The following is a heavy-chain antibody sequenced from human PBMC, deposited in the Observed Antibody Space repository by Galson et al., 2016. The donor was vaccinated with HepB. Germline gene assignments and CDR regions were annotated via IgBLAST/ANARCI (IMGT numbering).Heavy chain of an antibody. CDR1: GFTFSGYA. Sequence: LRLSCAASGFTFSGYAMHWVRQAPGKGLEWVAVISYDGSNKYYADSVKGRFTVSRDNSKNTLHLQMNSLRAEDTAVYYCASLRSGSYAFDIWGQGTMVTVSS. CDR2: ISYDGSNK. J-gene: IGHJ3*02. D-gene: IGHD3-22*01. CDR3: ASLRSGSYAFDI. V-gene: IGHV3-30*03.